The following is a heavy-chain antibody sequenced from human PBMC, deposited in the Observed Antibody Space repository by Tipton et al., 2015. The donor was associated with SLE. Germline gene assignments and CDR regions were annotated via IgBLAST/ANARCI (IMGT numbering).Heavy chain of an antibody. CDR1: GGSISIIDYY. CDR3: ARHLNSGVGRLGP. V-gene: IGHV4-39*01. D-gene: IGHD1-26*01. CDR2: IYYSGIT. J-gene: IGHJ5*02. Sequence: GLVKPSGTLTLTCTVSGGSISIIDYYWGWVRQSPGTGLEWIGSIYYSGITYYNPSFKGRVTISVDTSKNEFSLKLNSVTAADTAVYYCARHLNSGVGRLGPWGQGTQVSVSS.